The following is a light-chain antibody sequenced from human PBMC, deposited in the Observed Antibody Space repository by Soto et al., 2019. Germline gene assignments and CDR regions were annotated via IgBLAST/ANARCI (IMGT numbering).Light chain of an antibody. Sequence: DIVMTQSPDSLAVSLCERATINCKSSQSVLYSSNNKNSVAWYQQKPGQPPNLLIYWASTREFGVPDRFSGSGSGTDFTLTISSLQAEDVAVYYCHQYYTTPRTFGHGTKVDI. J-gene: IGKJ1*01. CDR3: HQYYTTPRT. CDR2: WAS. CDR1: QSVLYSSNNKNS. V-gene: IGKV4-1*01.